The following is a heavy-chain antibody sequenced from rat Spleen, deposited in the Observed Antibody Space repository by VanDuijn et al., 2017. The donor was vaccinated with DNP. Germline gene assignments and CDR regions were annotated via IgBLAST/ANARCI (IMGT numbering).Heavy chain of an antibody. CDR1: GFLLTSYG. Sequence: QVQLKESGPGLVQPSQTLSLTCTVSGFLLTSYGVSWVRQSPGKGLEWIAAISSGGRPYSNSALKSRLSISRDTSKSQVFLKMDSVQTEDTAMYFCARSQGYYYDGSYYPFAYWGQGILVTVSS. CDR2: ISSGGRP. J-gene: IGHJ3*01. D-gene: IGHD1-12*02. CDR3: ARSQGYYYDGSYYPFAY. V-gene: IGHV2S12*01.